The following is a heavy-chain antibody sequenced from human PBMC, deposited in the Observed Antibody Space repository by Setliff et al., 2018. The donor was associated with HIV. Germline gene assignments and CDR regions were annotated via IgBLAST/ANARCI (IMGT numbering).Heavy chain of an antibody. V-gene: IGHV5-51*01. Sequence: GESLKISCKGSGYSFTNYWIGWVRQMPGKGLEWMGTVYPGDFDSIYNESFQGHVTMSVDKATRTAYLEWSSLKASDTAIYYCARRKSEDSGYGPRYYDFWGQGTLVTVSS. J-gene: IGHJ4*02. CDR2: VYPGDFDS. D-gene: IGHD3-22*01. CDR1: GYSFTNYW. CDR3: ARRKSEDSGYGPRYYDF.